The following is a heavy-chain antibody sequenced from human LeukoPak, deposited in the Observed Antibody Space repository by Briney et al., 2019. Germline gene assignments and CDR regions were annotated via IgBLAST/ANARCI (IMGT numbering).Heavy chain of an antibody. CDR1: GFTFSSNW. CDR2: IKPDGSAE. Sequence: PGGSLRLSCATSGFTFSSNWMSWVRHAPGRGLEWVANIKPDGSAEYYAASVKGRFTVSRDNAKNSLYLQMNSLRAEDTAVYYCARVRGGLRFLRSSNWFDPWGQGTLVTVSS. CDR3: ARVRGGLRFLRSSNWFDP. J-gene: IGHJ5*02. V-gene: IGHV3-7*01. D-gene: IGHD3-3*01.